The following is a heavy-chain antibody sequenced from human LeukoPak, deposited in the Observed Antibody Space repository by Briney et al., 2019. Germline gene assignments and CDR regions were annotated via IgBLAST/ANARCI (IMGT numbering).Heavy chain of an antibody. J-gene: IGHJ4*02. CDR3: GRGLYHDYSGIGDY. CDR1: GFTFSSYA. D-gene: IGHD3-22*01. V-gene: IGHV3-23*01. CDR2: VSASGGNT. Sequence: GGSLRLSCAASGFTFSSYAMSWVRQAPGKGLEWVSAVSASGGNTYYADSVKGRFTISRDNSKNTLYLQVNSLRAEDTAVYYCGRGLYHDYSGIGDYWGQGTLVTVSS.